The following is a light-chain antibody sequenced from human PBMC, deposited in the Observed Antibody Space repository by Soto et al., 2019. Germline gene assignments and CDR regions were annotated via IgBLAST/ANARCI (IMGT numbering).Light chain of an antibody. Sequence: QLVLTQPPSVSGAPGQMVTISCTGSYSNIGAGYDVHWYQQLPGTAPKLLIYGNSNRPSGVPDRFSGSKSGTSASLAITGLQAEDEADYYFQSYDNNLSGSVFGGGTKLTVL. J-gene: IGLJ2*01. CDR2: GNS. CDR3: QSYDNNLSGSV. V-gene: IGLV1-40*01. CDR1: YSNIGAGYD.